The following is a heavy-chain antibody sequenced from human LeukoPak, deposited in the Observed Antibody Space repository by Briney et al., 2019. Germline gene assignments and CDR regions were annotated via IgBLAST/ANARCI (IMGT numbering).Heavy chain of an antibody. Sequence: SETLSLTCTVSGGSISSYYWSWIRQPPGKGLEWIGYIYYSGSTNYNPSLKSRVTIPLNTSKNQFSLILSSVTAADTAVYYCARSPIVVVVAATPGPFDYWGQGTLVTVSS. V-gene: IGHV4-59*01. D-gene: IGHD2-15*01. J-gene: IGHJ4*02. CDR1: GGSISSYY. CDR2: IYYSGST. CDR3: ARSPIVVVVAATPGPFDY.